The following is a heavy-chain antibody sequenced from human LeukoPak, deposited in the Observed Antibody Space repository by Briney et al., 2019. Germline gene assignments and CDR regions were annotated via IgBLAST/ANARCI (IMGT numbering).Heavy chain of an antibody. CDR3: ARYIPTIAPFDY. V-gene: IGHV1-46*01. CDR2: INPSGGST. Sequence: ASVKVSCKASRYTFTIYDMQSVRQAPGQGLEWMGIINPSGGSTSYAQRFQGRVAMTRDTSTTTVYMEVNSVTSEDTAVYFCARYIPTIAPFDYWGQGTLVTVSS. CDR1: RYTFTIYD. J-gene: IGHJ4*02. D-gene: IGHD2-2*02.